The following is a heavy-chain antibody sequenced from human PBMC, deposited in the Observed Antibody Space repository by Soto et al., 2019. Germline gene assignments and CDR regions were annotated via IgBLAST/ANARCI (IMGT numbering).Heavy chain of an antibody. Sequence: PGGSLRLSCAAYGFTFSNYGMHWVRQAPGKGLEWVAFVSYRGTNKYHVDSVKGRFTISRDNSRNTVYLQMNSLRAEDTAVYFCAKDGWMSTIRGDAFSIWGQGTGVTVSS. CDR3: AKDGWMSTIRGDAFSI. V-gene: IGHV3-30*18. J-gene: IGHJ3*02. CDR2: VSYRGTNK. CDR1: GFTFSNYG. D-gene: IGHD1-1*01.